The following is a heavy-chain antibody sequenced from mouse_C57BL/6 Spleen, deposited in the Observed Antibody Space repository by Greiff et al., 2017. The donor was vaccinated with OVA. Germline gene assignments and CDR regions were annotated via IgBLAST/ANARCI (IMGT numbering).Heavy chain of an antibody. Sequence: QVQLQQSGPELVKPGASVKISCKASGYAFSSSWMNWVKQRPGTGLEWIGRIYPGDGDTNYNGKFKGKATLTADKSSSTAYMQLSSLTSEDSAVYFCARRSSDWYFDVWGTGTTVTVSS. V-gene: IGHV1-82*01. CDR2: IYPGDGDT. J-gene: IGHJ1*03. CDR1: GYAFSSSW. D-gene: IGHD1-3*01. CDR3: ARRSSDWYFDV.